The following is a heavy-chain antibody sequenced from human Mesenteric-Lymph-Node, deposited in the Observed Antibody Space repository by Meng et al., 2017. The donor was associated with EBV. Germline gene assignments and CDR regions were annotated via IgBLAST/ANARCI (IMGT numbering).Heavy chain of an antibody. J-gene: IGHJ4*02. CDR3: ARQQGNSGGDY. Sequence: PGAEVKKRGESRKSSGKGSGISFTGYWIGGVRQMPGKGLEWMGISYPGDSDTRYSPSFQGQVTISADKSISTAYLQWSSLKASDTAMYYCARQQGNSGGDYWGQGTLVTVSS. CDR1: GISFTGYW. D-gene: IGHD4-23*01. V-gene: IGHV5-51*01. CDR2: SYPGDSDT.